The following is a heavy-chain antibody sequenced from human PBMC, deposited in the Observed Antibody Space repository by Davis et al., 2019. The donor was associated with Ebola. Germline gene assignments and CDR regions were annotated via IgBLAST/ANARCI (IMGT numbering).Heavy chain of an antibody. V-gene: IGHV5-51*01. CDR3: ARAGGNDREFDY. J-gene: IGHJ4*02. Sequence: GESLKISCKGSGYSFTAYWIGWVRQMPGKGLEWMGMFYPGDSDIRYSPSFQGQVTISADKSITTAYLQWSSLKASDSAMYYCARAGGNDREFDYWGQGTLVTVSS. D-gene: IGHD3-22*01. CDR1: GYSFTAYW. CDR2: FYPGDSDI.